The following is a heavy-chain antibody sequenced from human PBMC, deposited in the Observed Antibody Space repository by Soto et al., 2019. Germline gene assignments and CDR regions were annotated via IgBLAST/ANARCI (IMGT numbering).Heavy chain of an antibody. V-gene: IGHV1-46*01. CDR2: INPSGGTT. CDR1: GYTFTSYY. Sequence: QVQLVQSGAEVKKPGASVKVSCKASGYTFTSYYMYWVRQAPGQGLEWMGIINPSGGTTNYAQKFQGRVTMTRDTSTSTVYMELSSLRSEDTAVYYCAVGFRMTTYSSGCYLGAFDIWGQGTMVTVSS. CDR3: AVGFRMTTYSSGCYLGAFDI. J-gene: IGHJ3*02. D-gene: IGHD6-19*01.